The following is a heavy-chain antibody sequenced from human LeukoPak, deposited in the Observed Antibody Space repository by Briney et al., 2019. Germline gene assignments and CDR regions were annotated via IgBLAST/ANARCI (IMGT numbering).Heavy chain of an antibody. Sequence: ASVKVSCKASGYTFTGYGISWVRQAPGQGLEWMGWISAYNGNTNYAQKLQGRVTMTTDTSTSTAYMELRSLRSDDTAVYYCARDLGRPRGPPEVPGLRRGWGQGTLVTVSS. J-gene: IGHJ4*02. CDR2: ISAYNGNT. CDR3: ARDLGRPRGPPEVPGLRRG. V-gene: IGHV1-18*01. D-gene: IGHD3-16*01. CDR1: GYTFTGYG.